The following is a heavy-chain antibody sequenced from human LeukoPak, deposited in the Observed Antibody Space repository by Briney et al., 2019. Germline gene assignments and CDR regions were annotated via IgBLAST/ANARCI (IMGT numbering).Heavy chain of an antibody. J-gene: IGHJ4*02. CDR1: GFTFSRYS. Sequence: GGSFRLSCAASGFTFSRYSMNWVRQAPGKGLEWVSSISSSSSYIYYADSVKGRFTISRDNAKNSLYLQMNSLRAEDTAVYYCARVGMWILGDYWGQGTLVPVSS. CDR2: ISSSSSYI. CDR3: ARVGMWILGDY. V-gene: IGHV3-21*01. D-gene: IGHD5-12*01.